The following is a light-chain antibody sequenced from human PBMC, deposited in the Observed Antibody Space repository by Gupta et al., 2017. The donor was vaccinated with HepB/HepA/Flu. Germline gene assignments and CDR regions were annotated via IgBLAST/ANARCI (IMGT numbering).Light chain of an antibody. CDR3: NSYTSRNTGV. CDR1: STDVGGYNS. Sequence: QSALTQPASGSGSPGQSITISCTGTSTDVGGYNSVSCYQQYPGKPPKLMMYDDTNRPSGVSSRFSASKSGTTASTTISGHPAEDAAYYYYNSYTSRNTGVFGGGTKLTVL. CDR2: DDT. J-gene: IGLJ2*01. V-gene: IGLV2-14*03.